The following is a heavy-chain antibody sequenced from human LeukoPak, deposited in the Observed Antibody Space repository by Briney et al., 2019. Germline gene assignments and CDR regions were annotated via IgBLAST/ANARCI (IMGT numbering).Heavy chain of an antibody. V-gene: IGHV3-7*01. CDR1: GFIFSSYW. Sequence: GGSPRLSCAASGFIFSSYWMNWVRQAPGKGLEWVANIKQDGSEKYYVDSVKGRFTISRDNAKNSLYLQMNSLRAEDTAVYYCARITMVRGAFDYWGQGTPVTVSS. D-gene: IGHD3-10*01. J-gene: IGHJ4*02. CDR3: ARITMVRGAFDY. CDR2: IKQDGSEK.